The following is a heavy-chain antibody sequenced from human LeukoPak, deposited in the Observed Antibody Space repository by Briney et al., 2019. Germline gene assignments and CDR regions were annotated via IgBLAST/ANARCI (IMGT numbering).Heavy chain of an antibody. CDR3: ATDPWSLYVQ. J-gene: IGHJ4*02. D-gene: IGHD3-16*01. CDR2: ISGSGGST. CDR1: GFTFRNYT. Sequence: GGSLRLSCAASGFTFRNYTMTWVRQAPGKGLEWVSAISGSGGSTYYADSVKGRFTISRDNAKNSLYLQMNSLRAEDTAVYYCATDPWSLYVQWGQGTLVTVSS. V-gene: IGHV3-23*01.